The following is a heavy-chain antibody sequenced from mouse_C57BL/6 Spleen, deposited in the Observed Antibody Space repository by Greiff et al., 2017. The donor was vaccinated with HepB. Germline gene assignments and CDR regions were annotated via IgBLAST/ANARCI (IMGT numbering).Heavy chain of an antibody. CDR3: ARSTALRYYDAMDY. Sequence: VQLQQSGPELVKPGASVKISCKASGYSFTGYYMHWVKQSTEKSLEWIGEINPSTGGTSYNQKFKGKATLTVHKSSSTAYMQLKSLTSEDSAVYYCARSTALRYYDAMDYWGQGTSVTVSS. CDR2: INPSTGGT. CDR1: GYSFTGYY. D-gene: IGHD1-2*01. J-gene: IGHJ4*01. V-gene: IGHV1-43*01.